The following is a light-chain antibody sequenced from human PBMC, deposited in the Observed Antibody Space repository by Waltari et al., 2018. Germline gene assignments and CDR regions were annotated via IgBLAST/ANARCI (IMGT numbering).Light chain of an antibody. V-gene: IGKV2D-29*02. CDR2: EVY. Sequence: IVMTQSPLSLSVTPGQPASMSCKSSQSLPHSDGRTRLFWYLPNSGRSPRLLISEVYYRVAGVRDRFRGSGSGTDFTLNISRVEPEDVGIYFCMQNIQLPTFGQGTKVQI. CDR3: MQNIQLPT. J-gene: IGKJ1*01. CDR1: QSLPHSDGRTR.